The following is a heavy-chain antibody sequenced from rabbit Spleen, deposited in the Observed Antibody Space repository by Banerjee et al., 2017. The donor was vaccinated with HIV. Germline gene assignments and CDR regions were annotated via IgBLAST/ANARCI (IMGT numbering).Heavy chain of an antibody. D-gene: IGHD4-1*01. J-gene: IGHJ4*01. Sequence: QEQLVESGGGLVKPGASLTLTCKASGFSFSDRDVMCWVRQAPGKGLEWIACINAATGKPVYATWAKGRFTISRTSSTTVTLRMTSLTDADTARYFCARDLAGAVGWNFGLWGPGTLVTVS. CDR3: ARDLAGAVGWNFGL. V-gene: IGHV1S45*01. CDR1: GFSFSDRDV. CDR2: INAATGKP.